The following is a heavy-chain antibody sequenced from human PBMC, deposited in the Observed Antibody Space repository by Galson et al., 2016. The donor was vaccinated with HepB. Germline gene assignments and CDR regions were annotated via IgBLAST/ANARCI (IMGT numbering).Heavy chain of an antibody. D-gene: IGHD3-10*01. CDR1: GFTFTRSA. Sequence: SVKVSCKASGFTFTRSAVQWVRQARGQRLEWIGWIVVGSGNTNYAQKFQERVTITRDMSTSTAYMELSSLTPEDTAVFFCAREEDRRGAPFDSWGQGTQVTVSS. CDR3: AREEDRRGAPFDS. CDR2: IVVGSGNT. J-gene: IGHJ4*02. V-gene: IGHV1-58*01.